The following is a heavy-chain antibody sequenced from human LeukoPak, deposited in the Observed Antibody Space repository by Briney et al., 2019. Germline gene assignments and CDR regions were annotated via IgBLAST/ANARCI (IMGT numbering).Heavy chain of an antibody. CDR1: GFTFSRYA. Sequence: QPGGSLRLSCAASGFTFSRYAMSWVRQTPEKGLEWVSVISGSDGSTYYADSVRGRFTISRDDSGNTLFLQMNSLRAEDTAVYYCARQVSCDTTTCYAGIPPDYWGQGTLVTVSS. CDR3: ARQVSCDTTTCYAGIPPDY. J-gene: IGHJ4*02. CDR2: ISGSDGST. V-gene: IGHV3-23*01. D-gene: IGHD2-2*01.